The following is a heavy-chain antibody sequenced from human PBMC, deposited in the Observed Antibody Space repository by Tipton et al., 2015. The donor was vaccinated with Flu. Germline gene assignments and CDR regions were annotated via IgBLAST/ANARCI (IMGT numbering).Heavy chain of an antibody. D-gene: IGHD1-26*01. J-gene: IGHJ4*02. CDR1: GGSISSYY. CDR3: AREVGASYFDY. CDR2: IYYSVST. V-gene: IGHV4-59*01. Sequence: TLSLTCTVSGGSISSYYWSWIRQPPGKGLEWIGYIYYSVSTNYNPSLKSRVTISVDTSKNQFSLKLSSVTAADTAVYYCAREVGASYFDYWGQGTLVTVSS.